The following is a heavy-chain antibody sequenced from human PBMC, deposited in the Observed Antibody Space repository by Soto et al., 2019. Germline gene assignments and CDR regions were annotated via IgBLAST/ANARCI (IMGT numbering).Heavy chain of an antibody. D-gene: IGHD6-19*01. CDR3: AKGVPGIAVAGTGYFQH. CDR1: GFTFSSYA. J-gene: IGHJ1*01. CDR2: ISGSGDST. Sequence: EVPLLESGGGLVQPGGSLRLSCAASGFTFSSYAMSWVRQAPGKGLEWVSGISGSGDSTYYADSVKGRFTISRDNSENTQYLQMNSLRAEDTAVYYCAKGVPGIAVAGTGYFQHWGQGTLVTVSS. V-gene: IGHV3-23*01.